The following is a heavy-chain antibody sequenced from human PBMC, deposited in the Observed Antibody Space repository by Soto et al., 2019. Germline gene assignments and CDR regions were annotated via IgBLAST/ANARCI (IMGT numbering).Heavy chain of an antibody. Sequence: ELQLVDSGGGLIQPGGSLRLSCAASGFTVTRNYMTWVRLAPGKGLECVSTIHTGGKTFYTDSVKGRFTVSRDASKNTVDLQMNTLSVEDTAVYHCATGGSKRVRGAIVEVFHLEFWGRGTVVTVSS. CDR3: ATGGSKRVRGAIVEVFHLEF. CDR2: IHTGGKT. V-gene: IGHV3-53*02. CDR1: GFTVTRNY. J-gene: IGHJ4*02. D-gene: IGHD3-10*01.